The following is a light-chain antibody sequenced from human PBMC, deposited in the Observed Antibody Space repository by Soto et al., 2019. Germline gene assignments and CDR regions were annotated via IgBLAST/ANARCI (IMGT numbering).Light chain of an antibody. V-gene: IGLV2-14*01. J-gene: IGLJ1*01. CDR1: SSDVGGYNY. Sequence: LAQPASVSWSPGQSITISCTGTSSDVGGYNYVSWYQQHPGKAPKLMIYAVTDRPSGVSSRFSGSKSGNTASLTISGLQAEDEADYYCSSYTSSSTLFGTGTKVAVL. CDR2: AVT. CDR3: SSYTSSSTL.